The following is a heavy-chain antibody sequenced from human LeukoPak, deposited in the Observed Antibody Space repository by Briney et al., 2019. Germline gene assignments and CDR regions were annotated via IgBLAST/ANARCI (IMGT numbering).Heavy chain of an antibody. V-gene: IGHV3-30*02. CDR1: GFTFSSYG. J-gene: IGHJ6*02. CDR2: IRYDGSNK. D-gene: IGHD2-21*01. CDR3: AKDDGGAYLDGMDV. Sequence: GGSLRLSCAASGFTFSSYGMHWVRQAPGKGLEWVAFIRYDGSNKYYAYSVKGRFTISRDNSKNTLYLQMNSLRAEDAAVYYCAKDDGGAYLDGMDVWGQGTTVTVSS.